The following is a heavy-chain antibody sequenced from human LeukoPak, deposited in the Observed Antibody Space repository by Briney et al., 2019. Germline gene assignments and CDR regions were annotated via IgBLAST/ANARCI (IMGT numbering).Heavy chain of an antibody. V-gene: IGHV3-23*01. D-gene: IGHD3/OR15-3a*01. J-gene: IGHJ4*02. CDR1: GFTFSSYA. CDR2: ISGSGGST. CDR3: AREGGGLKGFDY. Sequence: EGSLRLSCAASGFTFSSYAMSWVRQAPGKGLEWVSAISGSGGSTYYADSVKGRFTISRDNSKNTLYLQMNSLRAEDTAVYYCAREGGGLKGFDYWGQGTLVTVSS.